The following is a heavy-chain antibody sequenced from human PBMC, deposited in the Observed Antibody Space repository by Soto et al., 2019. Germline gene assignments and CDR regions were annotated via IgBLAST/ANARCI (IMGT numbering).Heavy chain of an antibody. J-gene: IGHJ3*02. D-gene: IGHD2-21*01. CDR2: IIPMLGVR. CDR3: TIGSWSGEVFDI. CDR1: VGTFSTYS. Sequence: QVQLVQSGAEVKKPGSSVKVSCKDSVGTFSTYSMFWVRQAAGQGLEWMGRIIPMLGVRNYAQRFQDRVTITADKSTATVHMELSSLRSEDTALYYCTIGSWSGEVFDIWGQGTMVTVSS. V-gene: IGHV1-69*02.